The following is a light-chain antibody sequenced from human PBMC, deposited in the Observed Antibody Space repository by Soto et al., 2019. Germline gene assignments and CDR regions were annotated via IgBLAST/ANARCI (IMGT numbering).Light chain of an antibody. V-gene: IGKV3-20*01. J-gene: IGKJ2*01. CDR3: QQFGSSIPHT. CDR1: QVIGSRY. CDR2: DAS. Sequence: EIVMTQSPGTLSLSPGERATISCRASQVIGSRYLAWYHQKSGQAPSLLIYDASSRSTGIPDRFSGSGSGTDYTPTISRLEPEDVGVSYCQQFGSSIPHTFGQGTKLEIK.